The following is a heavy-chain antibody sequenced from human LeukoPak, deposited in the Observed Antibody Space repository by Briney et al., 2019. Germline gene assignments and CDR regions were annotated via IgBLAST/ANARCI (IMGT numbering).Heavy chain of an antibody. CDR1: GFTFDDYA. CDR3: AKDLRDGYMGYYFDY. CDR2: ISGDGGST. D-gene: IGHD5-24*01. Sequence: GGSLRLSCAASGFTFDDYAMHWVRQAPGKGLDWVSLISGDGGSTYYADSVKGRFTISRDNSKNSLYLQMNSLRTEDTALYYCAKDLRDGYMGYYFDYWGQGTLVTVSS. J-gene: IGHJ4*02. V-gene: IGHV3-43*02.